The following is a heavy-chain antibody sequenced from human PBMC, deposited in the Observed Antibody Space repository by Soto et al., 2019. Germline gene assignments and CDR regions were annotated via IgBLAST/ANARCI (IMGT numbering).Heavy chain of an antibody. CDR2: ISSSSSYI. CDR1: GFTFSSYS. V-gene: IGHV3-21*02. CDR3: AREGLYYLDY. J-gene: IGHJ4*02. Sequence: EVQLVESGGGLVKPGGSLSLSCAASGFTFSSYSMNWVRQAPGKGLEWVSSISSSSSYIYYTESLKGRFTISRDNAKNSLYLQMNSLRAEDTAVYYCAREGLYYLDYWGQGTLVTVSS.